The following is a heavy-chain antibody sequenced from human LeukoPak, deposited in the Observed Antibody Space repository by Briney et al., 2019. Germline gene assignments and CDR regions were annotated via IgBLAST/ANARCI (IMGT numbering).Heavy chain of an antibody. CDR3: ARGRLSGSGSYLWYFDL. CDR1: GFTFSNYA. CDR2: INDGGDST. V-gene: IGHV3-23*01. D-gene: IGHD3-10*01. J-gene: IGHJ2*01. Sequence: GGSLRLSCAASGFTFSNYAMSWVRQAPGKGLEWVSAINDGGDSTYYADTVKGRFTISRDNAKNTLFLQMNILRAEDTAVYYCARGRLSGSGSYLWYFDLWGRGTLVTVSS.